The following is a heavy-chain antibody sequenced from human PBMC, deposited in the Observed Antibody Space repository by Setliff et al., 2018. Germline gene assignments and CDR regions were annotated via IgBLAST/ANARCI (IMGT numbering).Heavy chain of an antibody. V-gene: IGHV3-48*03. Sequence: PGGSLRLSCAASGFTFSSYEMNWVRQAPGKGLEWVSFISSRGSTIYYADSVKGRFTISRDNAKNSLYLQMNSLRAEDTAVYYCARRLVGATTPFGYWGQGTLVTVSS. CDR3: ARRLVGATTPFGY. CDR1: GFTFSSYE. J-gene: IGHJ4*02. CDR2: ISSRGSTI. D-gene: IGHD1-26*01.